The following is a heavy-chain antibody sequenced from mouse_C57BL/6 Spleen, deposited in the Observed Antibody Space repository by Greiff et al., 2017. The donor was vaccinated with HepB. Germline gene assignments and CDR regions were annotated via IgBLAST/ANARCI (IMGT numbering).Heavy chain of an antibody. D-gene: IGHD1-2*01. CDR1: GYSITSGYY. CDR3: ARGNYDGPWFAY. V-gene: IGHV3-6*01. J-gene: IGHJ3*01. CDR2: ISYDGSN. Sequence: EVKLVESGPGLVKPSQSLSLTCSVTGYSITSGYYWNWIRQFPGNKLEWMGYISYDGSNNYNPSLKNRISITRDTSKNQFFLKLNSVTTEDTATYYCARGNYDGPWFAYWGQGTLVTVSA.